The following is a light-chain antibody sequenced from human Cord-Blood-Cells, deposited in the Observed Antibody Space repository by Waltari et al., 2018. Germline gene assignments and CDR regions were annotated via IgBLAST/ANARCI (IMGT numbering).Light chain of an antibody. V-gene: IGLV2-14*03. CDR3: SSYTSSSTWV. J-gene: IGLJ3*02. CDR1: SSDAGGYNY. CDR2: DVS. Sequence: ALTQPASVSGSPGQSITISCTGTSSDAGGYNYVSWYQQHPDKAPKLMIYDVSNRPSGVSNRFSGSKSGNTASLTISGLQAEDEADYYCSSYTSSSTWVFGGGTKLTVL.